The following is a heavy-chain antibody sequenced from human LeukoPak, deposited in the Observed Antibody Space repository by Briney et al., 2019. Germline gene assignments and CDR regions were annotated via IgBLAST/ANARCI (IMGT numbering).Heavy chain of an antibody. CDR1: GFTFSSYG. D-gene: IGHD6-13*01. CDR3: VKDRSDNSSWYLGDY. Sequence: PGGSLRLSCAASGFTFSSYGMHWVRQAPGKGLEWVAFIRYDGSNKYYADSVKGRLTISRDNSKNTLYLQMNSLRAEDTAIYYCVKDRSDNSSWYLGDYWGQGTLVAVSS. CDR2: IRYDGSNK. J-gene: IGHJ4*02. V-gene: IGHV3-30*02.